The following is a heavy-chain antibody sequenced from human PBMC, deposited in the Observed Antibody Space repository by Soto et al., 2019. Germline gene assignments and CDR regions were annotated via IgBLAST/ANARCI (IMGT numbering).Heavy chain of an antibody. CDR3: ARRTVPYGSGSYYPIDY. D-gene: IGHD3-10*01. CDR1: GGSISSYY. CDR2: MYYSGST. J-gene: IGHJ4*02. V-gene: IGHV4-59*12. Sequence: PSETLSLTCTVSGGSISSYYWSWIRQPPGKGLEWIGYMYYSGSTNYNPSLRSRVTISVDTSKNQSSLKLSSVTAADTAVYYCARRTVPYGSGSYYPIDYWGQGTLVTVSS.